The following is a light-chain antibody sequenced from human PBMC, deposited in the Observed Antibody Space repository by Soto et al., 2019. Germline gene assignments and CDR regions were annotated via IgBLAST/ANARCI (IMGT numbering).Light chain of an antibody. CDR2: DVT. CDR1: SSDVGGYNF. Sequence: QSALTQPPSASGSPGQSVTISCTGTSSDVGGYNFVSWYQQHPGKAPKLMIYDVTERPSGVPDRFSASKSGTSASLTVSGLQGEDEADYYCTSYAGSNIPVLFGGGTKLTVL. CDR3: TSYAGSNIPVL. V-gene: IGLV2-8*01. J-gene: IGLJ2*01.